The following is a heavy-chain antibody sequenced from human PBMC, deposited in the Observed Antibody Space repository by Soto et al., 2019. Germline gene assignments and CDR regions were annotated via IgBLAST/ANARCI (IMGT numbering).Heavy chain of an antibody. CDR2: FIPVYGAT. CDR3: GGDLRERTIADPTYYYYGMDV. D-gene: IGHD6-13*01. J-gene: IGHJ6*02. Sequence: QVQLVQSGAEVKKPGSSVKVSCKASGGTFSSYAITWVRQAPGQGLEWMGGFIPVYGATNYARKFQGRVTITADASTSTAFMELSSLTHEDTDVYYCGGDLRERTIADPTYYYYGMDVWGQGTTVTVSS. V-gene: IGHV1-69*01. CDR1: GGTFSSYA.